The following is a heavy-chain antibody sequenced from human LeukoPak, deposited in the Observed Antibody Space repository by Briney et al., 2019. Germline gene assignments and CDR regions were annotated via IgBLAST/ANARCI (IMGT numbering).Heavy chain of an antibody. D-gene: IGHD6-19*01. J-gene: IGHJ6*03. CDR1: GFTVSSNY. V-gene: IGHV3-53*01. CDR2: IYSGGST. CDR3: ARLVAGTEPYYHYYFMDV. Sequence: GGSLRLSCAASGFTVSSNYMSWVRQAPGKGLEWVSVIYSGGSTYYADSVKGRFTISRDNSKNTLYLQMNSLRVEDAAVYYCARLVAGTEPYYHYYFMDVWGKGTTVTVSS.